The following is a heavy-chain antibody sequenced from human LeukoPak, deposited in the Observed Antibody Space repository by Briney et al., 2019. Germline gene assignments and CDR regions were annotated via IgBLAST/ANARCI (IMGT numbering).Heavy chain of an antibody. CDR2: IYYSGSP. J-gene: IGHJ3*02. CDR1: GGSISTYY. D-gene: IGHD6-19*01. CDR3: ARRLANSSGHRDAFDI. V-gene: IGHV4-59*08. Sequence: SETLSLTCTVSGGSISTYYWNWVRQPPGKGLECIGYIYYSGSPSYNPSLRSRVTISVDTSKNQFSLKLSSVTAADTAVYYCARRLANSSGHRDAFDIWGQGTMVTVSS.